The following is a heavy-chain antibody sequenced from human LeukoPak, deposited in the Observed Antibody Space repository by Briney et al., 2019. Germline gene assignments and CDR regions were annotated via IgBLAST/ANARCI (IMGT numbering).Heavy chain of an antibody. J-gene: IGHJ4*02. V-gene: IGHV3-21*01. CDR1: GFTLSRYE. CDR2: IISNSSYI. CDR3: ARDPINIATAGNGFYY. D-gene: IGHD6-13*01. Sequence: KPGGPLRLSCAASGFTLSRYEMKWVRQAPGEGRECVSYIISNSSYIYYADSVKGRFTISRDNAKNSLYLQMNSLRVEDTAVYYCARDPINIATAGNGFYYWGQVTLVTVAS.